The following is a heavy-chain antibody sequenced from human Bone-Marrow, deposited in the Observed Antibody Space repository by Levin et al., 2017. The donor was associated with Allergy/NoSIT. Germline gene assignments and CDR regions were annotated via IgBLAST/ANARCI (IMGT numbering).Heavy chain of an antibody. J-gene: IGHJ6*03. CDR3: ARDILYYSFYMDV. V-gene: IGHV3-48*02. CDR1: GFTFSIYN. D-gene: IGHD2-15*01. Sequence: GESLKISCAASGFTFSIYNMNWVRQAPGKGLEWVSYINSSSSTIYYTDSVKGRFTISRDKAKKSLYLQMNSLRDEDTAVYYCARDILYYSFYMDVWGKGTTVTVSS. CDR2: INSSSSTI.